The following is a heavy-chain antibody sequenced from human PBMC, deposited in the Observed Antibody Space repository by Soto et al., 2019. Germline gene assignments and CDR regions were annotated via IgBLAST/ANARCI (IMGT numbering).Heavy chain of an antibody. CDR2: IYYSGST. CDR1: GGSVSSGSYY. D-gene: IGHD6-19*01. J-gene: IGHJ6*02. Sequence: SETLSFTCTVSGGSVSSGSYYWSWIRQPPGKGLEWIGYIYYSGSTNYNPSLKSRVTISVDTSKNQFSLKLSSVTAADTAVYYCAKTGWNYYYYGMDVWGQGTTVTVSS. CDR3: AKTGWNYYYYGMDV. V-gene: IGHV4-61*01.